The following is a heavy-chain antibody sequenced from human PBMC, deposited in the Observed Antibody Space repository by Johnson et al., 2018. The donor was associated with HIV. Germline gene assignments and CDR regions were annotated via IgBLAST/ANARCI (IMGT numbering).Heavy chain of an antibody. Sequence: VQLVESGGGVVQPGGSLRLSCEASGFTFSNYAMNWVRQAPGKGLEWVAFIRFDGSIEHQRDSVKGRFTISRDNSKFTLSLHMNNLRVEDTAIYYCAKSFGDYNDDPFDIWGQGTMVTVSS. J-gene: IGHJ3*02. CDR1: GFTFSNYA. CDR3: AKSFGDYNDDPFDI. V-gene: IGHV3-30*02. D-gene: IGHD4-17*01. CDR2: IRFDGSIE.